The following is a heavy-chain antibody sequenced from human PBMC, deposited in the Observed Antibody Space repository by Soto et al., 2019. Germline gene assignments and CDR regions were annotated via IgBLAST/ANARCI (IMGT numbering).Heavy chain of an antibody. V-gene: IGHV1-69*13. J-gene: IGHJ1*01. CDR2: IIPIFGTA. CDR1: GGTFSNYA. CDR3: ASFHDSSGYYSSEYFQH. D-gene: IGHD3-22*01. Sequence: SVKVSCKASGGTFSNYAISWVRQAPGQGLEWMGGIIPIFGTANYAQKFQGRVTITADESTSTAYMELSSLRSEDTAVYYCASFHDSSGYYSSEYFQHWGQGTLVTVSS.